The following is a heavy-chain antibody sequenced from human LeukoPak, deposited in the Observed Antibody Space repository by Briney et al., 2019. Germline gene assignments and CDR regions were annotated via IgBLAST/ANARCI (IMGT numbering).Heavy chain of an antibody. Sequence: SETLSLTCTVSGGSISSSSYYWGWIRQPPGTGLEWIGSIYYSGSTYYNPSLKSRVTISVDTSKNQFSLKLSSVTAADTAVYYCARGGSSWYEGWGVSDYWGQGTLVTVSS. D-gene: IGHD6-13*01. CDR1: GGSISSSSYY. CDR3: ARGGSSWYEGWGVSDY. CDR2: IYYSGST. V-gene: IGHV4-39*07. J-gene: IGHJ4*02.